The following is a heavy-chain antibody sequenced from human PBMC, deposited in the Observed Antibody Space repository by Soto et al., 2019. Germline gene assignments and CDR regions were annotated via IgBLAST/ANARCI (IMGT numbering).Heavy chain of an antibody. V-gene: IGHV3-33*01. CDR3: ARDSYYDFWSGYGHYYYYYMDV. CDR2: IWYDGSNK. J-gene: IGHJ6*03. Sequence: GGSMRLSCAASGFTFSSYGVHWVRQAPGKGLEWVAVIWYDGSNKYYADSVKGRFTISRDNSKNTLYLQMNSLRAEDTAVYYCARDSYYDFWSGYGHYYYYYMDVWGKGTTVTVSS. D-gene: IGHD3-3*01. CDR1: GFTFSSYG.